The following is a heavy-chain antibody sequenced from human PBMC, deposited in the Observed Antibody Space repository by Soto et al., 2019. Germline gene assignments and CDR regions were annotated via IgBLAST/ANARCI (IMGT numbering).Heavy chain of an antibody. J-gene: IGHJ6*02. CDR2: ISPYNGKT. D-gene: IGHD5-12*01. V-gene: IGHV1-18*01. CDR3: ARGVAILPDYYYHGLDV. Sequence: GASVKVSCKASGYTFTSYGISWVRQAPGQGLEWMGWISPYNGKTDYAQSLQGRVTMITDTSRNSVYMEVRSPRSDDTAVYYCARGVAILPDYYYHGLDVWGQGTTVTVSS. CDR1: GYTFTSYG.